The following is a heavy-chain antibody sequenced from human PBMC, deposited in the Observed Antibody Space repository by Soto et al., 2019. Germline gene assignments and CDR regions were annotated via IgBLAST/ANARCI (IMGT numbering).Heavy chain of an antibody. V-gene: IGHV3-48*01. J-gene: IGHJ6*03. Sequence: GGSLRLSCAASGFTFSSYSMNWVRQAPGKGLEWVSYISSSSSTIYYADSVKGRFTISRDNAKNSLYLQMNSLRAEDTAVYYCARGDCSSTSCYASYYYYYYMDVWGKGTTVTVSS. CDR1: GFTFSSYS. CDR2: ISSSSSTI. CDR3: ARGDCSSTSCYASYYYYYYMDV. D-gene: IGHD2-2*01.